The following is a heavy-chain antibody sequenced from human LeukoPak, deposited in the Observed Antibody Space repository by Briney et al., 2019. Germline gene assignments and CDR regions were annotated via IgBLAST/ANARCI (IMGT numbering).Heavy chain of an antibody. CDR2: ISGSGGST. CDR3: ARSLIRGNYDSMYYFDY. J-gene: IGHJ4*02. D-gene: IGHD3-3*01. Sequence: GGSLRLSCAASGFTFSSYAMSWVRQAPGKGLEWVSAISGSGGSTYYADSVKGRFTISRDDSKNTLYLQMNSLRAEDTAVYYCARSLIRGNYDSMYYFDYWGQGTLVTVSS. V-gene: IGHV3-23*01. CDR1: GFTFSSYA.